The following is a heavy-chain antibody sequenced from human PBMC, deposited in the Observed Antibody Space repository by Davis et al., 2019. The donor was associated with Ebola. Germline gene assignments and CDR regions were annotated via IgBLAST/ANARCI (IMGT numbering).Heavy chain of an antibody. V-gene: IGHV3-53*01. CDR2: IYSGGST. Sequence: GESLKISCAASGFTVSSNYMSWVRQAPGKGLEWVSVIYSGGSTYYADSVKGRSTISRDNSKNTLYLQMNSLRAEDTAVYYCARDWYDFWSGSYYYYYGMDVWGQGTTVTVSS. CDR1: GFTVSSNY. D-gene: IGHD3-3*01. CDR3: ARDWYDFWSGSYYYYYGMDV. J-gene: IGHJ6*02.